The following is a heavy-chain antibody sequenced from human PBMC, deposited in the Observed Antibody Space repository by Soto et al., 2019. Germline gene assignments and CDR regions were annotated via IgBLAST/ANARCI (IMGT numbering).Heavy chain of an antibody. CDR2: IGPSSSYT. D-gene: IGHD2-8*01. V-gene: IGHV3-11*06. J-gene: IGHJ4*02. CDR3: ARVVRLMLYSDY. CDR1: GFTFSDYY. Sequence: PGGSLRLSCAASGFTFSDYYMSWIRQAPGKGLEWVSYIGPSSSYTNYADSVKGRFTISRDNTKNSLYLQMNSLRAEDTAVYYCARVVRLMLYSDYWGQVTLVTVSS.